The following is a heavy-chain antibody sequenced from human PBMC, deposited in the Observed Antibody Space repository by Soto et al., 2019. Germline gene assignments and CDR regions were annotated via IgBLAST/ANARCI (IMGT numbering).Heavy chain of an antibody. V-gene: IGHV4-39*01. Sequence: KPSETLSLTCTVSGGSISSSSYYWGWIRQPPGKGLEWIGSIYYSGSTYYNPSLKSRVTISVDTSKNQFSLKLSSVTAADTAVYYCARQSEDSSALGYYYYYGMDVWGQGTTVTVSS. D-gene: IGHD3-22*01. CDR3: ARQSEDSSALGYYYYYGMDV. CDR1: GGSISSSSYY. CDR2: IYYSGST. J-gene: IGHJ6*02.